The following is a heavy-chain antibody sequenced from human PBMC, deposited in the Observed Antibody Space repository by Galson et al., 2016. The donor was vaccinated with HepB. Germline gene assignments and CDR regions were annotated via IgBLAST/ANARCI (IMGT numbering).Heavy chain of an antibody. CDR3: ARDPGDGYNLPYDY. Sequence: SVKVSCKASGYTFTSYYMHWVRQAPGQGLEWMGTINPRGGSTGYAQKFQGRVTMTRDTSTSTVYMELSSLRSEDMAVYYCARDPGDGYNLPYDYWGQGTLVTVSS. J-gene: IGHJ4*02. D-gene: IGHD5-24*01. CDR2: INPRGGST. CDR1: GYTFTSYY. V-gene: IGHV1-46*01.